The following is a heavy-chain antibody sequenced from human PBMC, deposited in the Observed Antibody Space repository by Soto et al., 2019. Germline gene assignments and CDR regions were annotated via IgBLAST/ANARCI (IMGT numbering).Heavy chain of an antibody. J-gene: IGHJ4*02. V-gene: IGHV3-7*01. D-gene: IGHD3-16*01. Sequence: EVQLVESGGGLVQPGGSLRLSCAASGFTFSSYWMSWVRQAPGKGLEWVANIKQDGSEKYYVDSVKGRFTISRDNAKNSLYLQMNSLRAEDTAVYYCARFEDRRPFDGPYFDYWGQGTLVTVSS. CDR1: GFTFSSYW. CDR3: ARFEDRRPFDGPYFDY. CDR2: IKQDGSEK.